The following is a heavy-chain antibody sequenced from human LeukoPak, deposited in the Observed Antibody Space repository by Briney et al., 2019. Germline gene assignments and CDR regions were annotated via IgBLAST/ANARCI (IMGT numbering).Heavy chain of an antibody. V-gene: IGHV1-2*02. D-gene: IGHD3-22*01. CDR2: INPNSGGT. Sequence: ASVKVSCKASGYTFTGYYTHWVRQAPGRGLEWMGWINPNSGGTNYAQKFQGRVTMTRDTSISTAYMELSRLRSDDTAVYYCATYDYYDSSGYDYWGQGTLVTVSS. CDR1: GYTFTGYY. J-gene: IGHJ4*02. CDR3: ATYDYYDSSGYDY.